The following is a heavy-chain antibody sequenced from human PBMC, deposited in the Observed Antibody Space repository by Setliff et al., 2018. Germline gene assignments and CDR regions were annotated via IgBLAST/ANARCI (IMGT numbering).Heavy chain of an antibody. V-gene: IGHV1-18*01. CDR3: SRLVRFCTRTTCQRLSGDDF. Sequence: GASVKVSCKASGYTFINFGISWVRQAPGQGLEWVGWISPYTGNTYYAQRLQDRVTLTADTSTNTAYMELRSLISDDTAVYYCSRLVRFCTRTTCQRLSGDDFWGQGTLVTVSS. D-gene: IGHD2-8*01. CDR2: ISPYTGNT. CDR1: GYTFINFG. J-gene: IGHJ4*02.